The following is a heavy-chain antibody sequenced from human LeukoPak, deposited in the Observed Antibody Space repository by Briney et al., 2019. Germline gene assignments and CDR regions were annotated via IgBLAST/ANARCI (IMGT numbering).Heavy chain of an antibody. CDR1: GYSFTGYH. CDR3: AREFSSKLEWLAYVTGDDAFDV. J-gene: IGHJ3*01. CDR2: VNPKTGGT. V-gene: IGHV1-2*02. D-gene: IGHD3-3*01. Sequence: ASVTVSCKAFGYSFTGYHLHWVRQAPRQGLEWMGWVNPKTGGTNYARKFQGRVTMTRDTSITTVNMELSRLTSDDTAVYYCAREFSSKLEWLAYVTGDDAFDVWGQGTMITVS.